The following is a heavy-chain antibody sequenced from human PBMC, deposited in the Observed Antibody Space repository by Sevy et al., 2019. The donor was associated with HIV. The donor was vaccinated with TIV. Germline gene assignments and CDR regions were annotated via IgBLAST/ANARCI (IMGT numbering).Heavy chain of an antibody. D-gene: IGHD3-16*01. J-gene: IGHJ3*02. CDR2: ISWNSGSI. Sequence: GGSLRLSCAASGFTFDDYAMHWVRQAPGKGLEWVSGISWNSGSIGYADSVKGRFTISRDNAKNSLYLQMNSLRAEDTALYYCAKDMFLGGTAFAFDIWGQRTMVTVSS. V-gene: IGHV3-9*01. CDR1: GFTFDDYA. CDR3: AKDMFLGGTAFAFDI.